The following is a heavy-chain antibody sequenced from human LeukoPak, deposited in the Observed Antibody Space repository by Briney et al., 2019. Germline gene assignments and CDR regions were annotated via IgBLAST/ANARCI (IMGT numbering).Heavy chain of an antibody. CDR1: GFTFDDYT. V-gene: IGHV3-43*01. CDR2: ISWDGGST. J-gene: IGHJ5*02. Sequence: GGSLRLSCAASGFTFDDYTMHWVRQAPGKGLEWVSLISWDGGSTYYADSVKGRFTISRDNSKNTLYLQMNSLRAEDTAVYYCAKVVNNYGGIDPWGQGTLVTVSS. D-gene: IGHD4-23*01. CDR3: AKVVNNYGGIDP.